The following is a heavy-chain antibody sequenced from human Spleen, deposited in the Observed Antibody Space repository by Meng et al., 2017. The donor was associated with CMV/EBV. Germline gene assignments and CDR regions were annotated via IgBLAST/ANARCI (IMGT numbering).Heavy chain of an antibody. CDR2: IYSGGST. CDR3: ARANRNYDVWSSSQYYYGMDV. J-gene: IGHJ6*02. CDR1: GFIVSSNY. V-gene: IGHV3-53*01. Sequence: GESLNISCAASGFIVSSNYMSWLRQAPGKGLEWVSVIYSGGSTYYAETVKGRFTILRDNSKNTLYLKMRGLRAEDTAVYYCARANRNYDVWSSSQYYYGMDVWGQGTTVTVSS. D-gene: IGHD3-3*01.